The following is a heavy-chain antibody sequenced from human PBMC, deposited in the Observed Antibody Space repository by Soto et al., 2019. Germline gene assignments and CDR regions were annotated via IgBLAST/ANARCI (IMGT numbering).Heavy chain of an antibody. D-gene: IGHD5-18*01. CDR1: GFTFRSYA. Sequence: EVQLLESGGGLVQPGWSLRLSCAASGFTFRSYAMNWVRQTPGQGLEWVSGISWSGDSTYYADSVKGRFTISRDNSKKTLDLQSNSLRSEDTAVYDFAKEATPYSSSSHSSEYWDKGTLVTFSS. CDR2: ISWSGDST. V-gene: IGHV3-23*01. J-gene: IGHJ4*02. CDR3: AKEATPYSSSSHSSEY.